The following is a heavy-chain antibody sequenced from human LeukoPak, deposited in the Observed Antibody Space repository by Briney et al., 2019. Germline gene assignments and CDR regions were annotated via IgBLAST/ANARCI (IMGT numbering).Heavy chain of an antibody. D-gene: IGHD3-16*01. Sequence: GGSLRLSCAASGFTFSSYWMTWVRQAPGKGLEWVANIKEDGSEKYYVDSVKGRFSISRDNAKNSLYLQMHSLRAEDTALYYCASNWGSYPDCWGQGALVTVSP. CDR2: IKEDGSEK. J-gene: IGHJ4*02. CDR1: GFTFSSYW. V-gene: IGHV3-7*01. CDR3: ASNWGSYPDC.